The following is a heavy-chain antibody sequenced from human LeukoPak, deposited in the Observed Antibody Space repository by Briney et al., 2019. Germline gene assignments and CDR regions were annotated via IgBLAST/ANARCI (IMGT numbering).Heavy chain of an antibody. CDR2: IYYSGST. J-gene: IGHJ6*03. V-gene: IGHV4-59*11. CDR1: GGSISSHY. CDR3: ARGSRCGGGSCYAYYYYYMDV. Sequence: SETLSLTCTVSGGSISSHYWSWIRQPPGKGLEWIGYIYYSGSTNYNPSLKSRVTISVDTSKNQFSLKLSSVTAADTAVYYCARGSRCGGGSCYAYYYYYMDVWGKGTTVTVSS. D-gene: IGHD2-15*01.